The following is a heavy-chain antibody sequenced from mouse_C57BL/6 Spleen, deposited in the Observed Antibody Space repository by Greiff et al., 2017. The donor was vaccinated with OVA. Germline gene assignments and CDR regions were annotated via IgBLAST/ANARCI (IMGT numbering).Heavy chain of an antibody. Sequence: VQLQQPGAELVRPGSSVKLSCKASGYTFTSYWMDWVKQRPGQGLEWIGNIYPSDSETHYNQKFKDKATLTVDKSSSTAYMQLSSLTSEDSAVYYCASTWGGYYFDYWGQGTTLTVSS. CDR1: GYTFTSYW. CDR3: ASTWGGYYFDY. CDR2: IYPSDSET. J-gene: IGHJ2*01. V-gene: IGHV1-61*01.